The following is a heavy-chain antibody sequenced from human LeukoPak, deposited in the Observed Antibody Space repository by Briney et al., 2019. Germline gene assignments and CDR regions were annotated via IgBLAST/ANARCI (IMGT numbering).Heavy chain of an antibody. D-gene: IGHD3-9*01. CDR2: ISAYNGNT. CDR1: GYTFTSYG. CDR3: ARDFLTGYHPAIFGYYYGMDV. J-gene: IGHJ6*02. V-gene: IGHV1-18*01. Sequence: ASVKVSCKASGYTFTSYGISWVRQAPGQGLEWMGWISAYNGNTNYAQKLQGRVTMTTDTSTSTAYMELRSLGSDDTAVYYCARDFLTGYHPAIFGYYYGMDVWGQGTTVTVSS.